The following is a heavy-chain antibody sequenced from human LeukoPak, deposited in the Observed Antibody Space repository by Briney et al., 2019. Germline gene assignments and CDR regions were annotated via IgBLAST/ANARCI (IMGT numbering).Heavy chain of an antibody. CDR2: ISGSGGST. CDR3: AKELELGASDI. D-gene: IGHD1-7*01. CDR1: GYTFSSYA. V-gene: IGHV3-23*01. J-gene: IGHJ3*02. Sequence: GGSLRLSCTASGYTFSSYAMSWVRQAPGQGLEWVSAISGSGGSTNYADSVKGRFTISRDNSKNTLYLQMNSLRAEETAVYDCAKELELGASDIWGQGTMVTVSS.